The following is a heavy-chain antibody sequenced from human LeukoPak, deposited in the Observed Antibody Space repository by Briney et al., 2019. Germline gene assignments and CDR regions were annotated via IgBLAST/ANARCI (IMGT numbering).Heavy chain of an antibody. CDR3: ARVRWGGLYYFDY. J-gene: IGHJ4*02. CDR1: GFTFSSYW. Sequence: GGSLRLSRAASGFTFSSYWMHWVRQAPGKGLVGVSRINSDGRSTNYADSVKGRFTISRDNAKNTLYLQMNSLRAEDTAVYYCARVRWGGLYYFDYWGQGTLVTVSS. V-gene: IGHV3-74*01. CDR2: INSDGRST. D-gene: IGHD3-16*01.